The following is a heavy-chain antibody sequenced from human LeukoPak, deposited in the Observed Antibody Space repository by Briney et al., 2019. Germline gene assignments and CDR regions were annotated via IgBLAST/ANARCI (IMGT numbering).Heavy chain of an antibody. CDR3: AGALVGYCSSTSCYSIYYYYYGMDV. V-gene: IGHV4-59*01. J-gene: IGHJ6*04. CDR1: GGSISSYY. CDR2: IYYSGST. D-gene: IGHD2-2*02. Sequence: SETLSLTCTVSGGSISSYYWSWIRQPPGKGLEWIGYIYYSGSTNYNPSLKSRVTISVDTSKSQFSLKLSSVTAADTAVYYCAGALVGYCSSTSCYSIYYYYYGMDVWGKGTTVTVS.